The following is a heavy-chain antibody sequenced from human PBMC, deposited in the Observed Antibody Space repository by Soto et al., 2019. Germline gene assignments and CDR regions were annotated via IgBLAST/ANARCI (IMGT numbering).Heavy chain of an antibody. Sequence: PSETLSLTCTVSGDSINSSGYYWAWVRQPPGKGLEWIGSMYYSGSTDYNPSLKSRVTISVDTSRIHFSLKLISVTAADTAIYYCARQPYDTSDYFDYWGQGTLVTVSS. J-gene: IGHJ4*02. V-gene: IGHV4-39*01. D-gene: IGHD3-22*01. CDR1: GDSINSSGYY. CDR2: MYYSGST. CDR3: ARQPYDTSDYFDY.